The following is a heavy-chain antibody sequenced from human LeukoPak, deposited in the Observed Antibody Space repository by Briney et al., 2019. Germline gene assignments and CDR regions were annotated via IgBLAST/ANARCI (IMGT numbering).Heavy chain of an antibody. CDR3: AKDRGEWDQPQRPFDY. CDR1: GFTFAGYA. V-gene: IGHV3-23*01. Sequence: GGSLRLSCAASGFTFAGYAMAWVRQAPGKGLEWVSAISGSGGSTYYADSVKGRFTISRDNSKNTLYLQMNSLRAEDTAVYYCAKDRGEWDQPQRPFDYWGQGTLVTVSS. CDR2: ISGSGGST. J-gene: IGHJ4*02. D-gene: IGHD1-26*01.